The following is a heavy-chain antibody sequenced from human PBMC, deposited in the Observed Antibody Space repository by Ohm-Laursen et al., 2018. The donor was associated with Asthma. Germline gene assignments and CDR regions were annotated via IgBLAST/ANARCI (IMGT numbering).Heavy chain of an antibody. D-gene: IGHD1-26*01. Sequence: SETLSLTCTLSGASFSTYYWGWIRQPPGKGLEWIGYIYSTGSTNYNPSLESRATISVDKSKNQFSLKLSSVTAADTAVYYCARALGRWPDLWGRGTLVTVSS. CDR2: IYSTGST. CDR3: ARALGRWPDL. CDR1: GASFSTYY. J-gene: IGHJ2*01. V-gene: IGHV4-59*01.